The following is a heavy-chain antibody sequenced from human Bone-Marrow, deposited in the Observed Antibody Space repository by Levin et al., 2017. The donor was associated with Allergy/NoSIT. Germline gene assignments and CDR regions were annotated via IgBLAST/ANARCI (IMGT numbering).Heavy chain of an antibody. CDR3: ARSRELRFLEWFDP. V-gene: IGHV5-51*01. CDR1: GYSFTSYW. D-gene: IGHD3-3*01. Sequence: KVSCKGSGYSFTSYWIGWVRQMPGKGLEWMGIIYPGDSDTRYSPSFQGQVTISADKSISTAYLQWSSLKASDTAMYYCARSRELRFLEWFDPWGQGTLVTVSS. J-gene: IGHJ5*02. CDR2: IYPGDSDT.